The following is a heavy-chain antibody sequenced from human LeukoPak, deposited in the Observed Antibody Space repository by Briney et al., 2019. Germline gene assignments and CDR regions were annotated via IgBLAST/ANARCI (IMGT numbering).Heavy chain of an antibody. Sequence: PGGSLRLSCAASGFTFNTFWMSWVRQAPGKGLEWVANIKEDGTKKYDVDSVKGRFTISRDNAENSLYLQMNSLRGEDTAVYYCARDAAGHDPWSQGTLVTVSS. CDR2: IKEDGTKK. CDR1: GFTFNTFW. CDR3: ARDAAGHDP. J-gene: IGHJ5*01. V-gene: IGHV3-7*01. D-gene: IGHD6-13*01.